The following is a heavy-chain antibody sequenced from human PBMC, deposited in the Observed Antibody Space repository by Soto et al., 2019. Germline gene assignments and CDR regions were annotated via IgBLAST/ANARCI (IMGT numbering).Heavy chain of an antibody. CDR2: IYPGDSDT. D-gene: IGHD6-13*01. CDR1: GYSFTTYW. J-gene: IGHJ4*02. V-gene: IGHV5-51*01. CDR3: ARGFSGFTSSWPY. Sequence: GESLKISCKASGYSFTTYWIAWVRQEPGKGLEWMGIIYPGDSDTRYSPSFQGQVTISADKSISTAYLQWSSLKASDTAMYYCARGFSGFTSSWPYWGQGTLVTVAS.